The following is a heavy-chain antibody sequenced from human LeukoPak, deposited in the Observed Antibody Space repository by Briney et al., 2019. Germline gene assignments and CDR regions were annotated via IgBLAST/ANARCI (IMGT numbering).Heavy chain of an antibody. J-gene: IGHJ4*02. CDR3: VKDTYITSWYPDY. D-gene: IGHD6-19*01. Sequence: GGSLRLSCTASGFTFSSFATHWVRQAPGKGLEYVSGISSNGGNTYYADSVKGRFTISRDNSKNTLYLQMSSLRAEDTAVYYCVKDTYITSWYPDYWGQGTLVTVSS. V-gene: IGHV3-64D*09. CDR1: GFTFSSFA. CDR2: ISSNGGNT.